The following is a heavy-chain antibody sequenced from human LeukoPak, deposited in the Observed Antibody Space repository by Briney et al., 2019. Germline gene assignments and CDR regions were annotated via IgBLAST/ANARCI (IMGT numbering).Heavy chain of an antibody. D-gene: IGHD2-15*01. V-gene: IGHV4-34*01. Sequence: SETLSLTCAVYGGSFSGYYWTWIRQPPGKGLEWIGEINHSGSTNYNPSLKSRVTISVDTSKNQFSLKLSSVTAADTAVYYCARGLAATWGQGTLVTVSS. CDR3: ARGLAAT. CDR2: INHSGST. J-gene: IGHJ4*02. CDR1: GGSFSGYY.